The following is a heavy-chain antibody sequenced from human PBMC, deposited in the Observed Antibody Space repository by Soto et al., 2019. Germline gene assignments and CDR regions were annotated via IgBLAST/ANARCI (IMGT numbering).Heavy chain of an antibody. V-gene: IGHV3-21*01. Sequence: GGSLRLSCAASGFTFSTYSMNWVRQAPGKGLEWVSSISSTSSYIYYADSVKGRVTISRDNAEKSLYMQMNGLRAEDTAVYYRAGTTTGYGMDVWGQGTTVTVSS. CDR2: ISSTSSYI. CDR1: GFTFSTYS. D-gene: IGHD1-26*01. J-gene: IGHJ6*02. CDR3: AGTTTGYGMDV.